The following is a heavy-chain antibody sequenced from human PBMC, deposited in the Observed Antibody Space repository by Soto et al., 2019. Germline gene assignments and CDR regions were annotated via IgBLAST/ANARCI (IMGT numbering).Heavy chain of an antibody. J-gene: IGHJ5*02. V-gene: IGHV5-51*01. CDR3: ARKDKSGYFNWFDP. CDR1: GYKFTSSW. Sequence: EAQLVQSRAEVKKAGESLKISCRTSGYKFTSSWIAWVRQMSGKGLEWMGIIFPSDSDTRYSPSFQGQVTISADRSTSTVFLQWASLKASDTAVYFCARKDKSGYFNWFDPWGQGTLVTVSS. D-gene: IGHD3-22*01. CDR2: IFPSDSDT.